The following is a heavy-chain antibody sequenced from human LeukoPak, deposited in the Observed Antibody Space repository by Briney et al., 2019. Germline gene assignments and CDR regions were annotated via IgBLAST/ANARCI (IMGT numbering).Heavy chain of an antibody. CDR3: ARSVVTLYWYFDV. CDR2: IYYSGST. D-gene: IGHD4-23*01. J-gene: IGHJ2*01. Sequence: SETLSLTCTVSGGSISGYYYNWLRQPPGKGLEWIGYIYYSGSTNYNPSLKSRVTISLDTSKNQCSLKLSSVTTADTAVYYCARSVVTLYWYFDVWGRGTLVTVSS. CDR1: GGSISGYY. V-gene: IGHV4-59*01.